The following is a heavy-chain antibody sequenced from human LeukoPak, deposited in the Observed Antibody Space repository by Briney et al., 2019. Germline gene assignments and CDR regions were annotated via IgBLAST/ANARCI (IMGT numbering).Heavy chain of an antibody. CDR1: GYTFTSYD. J-gene: IGHJ5*02. D-gene: IGHD3-22*01. CDR3: ARGIMYYYDSSGYHGWFDP. CDR2: MNPNSGNT. V-gene: IGHV1-8*01. Sequence: ASVKVSCKASGYTFTSYDINWVRQATGQGLEWMGWMNPNSGNTGYAQKFPGRVTMTRNTSISTAYMELSSLRSEDTAVYYCARGIMYYYDSSGYHGWFDPWGQGTLVTVSS.